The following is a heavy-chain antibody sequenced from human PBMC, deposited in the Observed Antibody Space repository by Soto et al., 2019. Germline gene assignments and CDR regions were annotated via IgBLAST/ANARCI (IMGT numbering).Heavy chain of an antibody. Sequence: SETLSLTCTVSGGSISSYYWSWIRQPPGKGLEWIGYIYYSGSTNYNPSLKSRVTISVDTSKNQFSLKLSSVTAADTAVYYCARVSGIAAIAGNYYMDVWGKGTTVTVSS. CDR1: GGSISSYY. J-gene: IGHJ6*03. CDR3: ARVSGIAAIAGNYYMDV. V-gene: IGHV4-59*01. D-gene: IGHD1-26*01. CDR2: IYYSGST.